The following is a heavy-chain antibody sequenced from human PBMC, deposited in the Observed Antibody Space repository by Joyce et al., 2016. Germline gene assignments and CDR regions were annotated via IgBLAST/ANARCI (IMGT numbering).Heavy chain of an antibody. D-gene: IGHD1-14*01. Sequence: EVQLAESGGGLVQPGGSLRLSYAASEFTFSDYDMHWVRQATGKGLGWVSAIDTAGNTYYAGSVRGRFTISRENAMNSLYLQMTSLRAGDTAVYYCVRIRTRDHSYGMDVWGQGTTVIVSS. CDR3: VRIRTRDHSYGMDV. CDR1: EFTFSDYD. CDR2: IDTAGNT. J-gene: IGHJ6*02. V-gene: IGHV3-13*01.